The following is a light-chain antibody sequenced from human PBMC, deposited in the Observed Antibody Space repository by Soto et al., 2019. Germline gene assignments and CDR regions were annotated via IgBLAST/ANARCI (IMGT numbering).Light chain of an antibody. CDR1: QSVSSN. Sequence: EIVMTQSPATLSVSPGERVTLSCRASQSVSSNLAWYQQKPGQAPRLLIYGASTRATGIPARFSGSGSGTAFTLTISSLQSEDFAVYYCQQYNNWGTFGQGTRVEIK. CDR3: QQYNNWGT. J-gene: IGKJ1*01. V-gene: IGKV3-15*01. CDR2: GAS.